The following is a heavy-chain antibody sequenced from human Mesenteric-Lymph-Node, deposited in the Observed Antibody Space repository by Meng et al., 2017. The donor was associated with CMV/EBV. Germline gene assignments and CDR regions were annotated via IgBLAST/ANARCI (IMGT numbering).Heavy chain of an antibody. V-gene: IGHV4-34*01. CDR1: GGSFSGYY. D-gene: IGHD4-23*01. J-gene: IGHJ4*02. Sequence: LHLLAPGCLKPPETLSPTCAVYGGSFSGYYGIWIRQPPGKGLEWIGEINHSGSTNYNPSLKSRVTISVDTSKNQFSLKLSSVTAADTAVYYCARHQRWLKSEGGFNYWGQGTLVTVSS. CDR2: INHSGST. CDR3: ARHQRWLKSEGGFNY.